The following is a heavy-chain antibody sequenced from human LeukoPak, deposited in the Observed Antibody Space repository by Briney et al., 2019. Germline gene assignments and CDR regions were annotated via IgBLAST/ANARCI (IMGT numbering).Heavy chain of an antibody. D-gene: IGHD2-2*01. J-gene: IGHJ4*02. Sequence: SQTLSLTCTVSGGSISSGGYYWSWIRQHPGKGLEWIGYIYYSGSTYYNPSLKSRVTISVDTSKNQFSLKLSSATAADTAVYYCARAHPAAPYYFDYWGQGTLVTVSS. CDR1: GGSISSGGYY. V-gene: IGHV4-31*03. CDR2: IYYSGST. CDR3: ARAHPAAPYYFDY.